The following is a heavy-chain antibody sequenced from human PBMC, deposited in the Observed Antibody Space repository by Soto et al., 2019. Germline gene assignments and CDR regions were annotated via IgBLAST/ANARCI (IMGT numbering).Heavy chain of an antibody. D-gene: IGHD6-19*01. CDR3: ARVQIAVAGNEYYYYGMDV. J-gene: IGHJ6*02. CDR2: IIPIFGTA. CDR1: GGTFSSHA. V-gene: IGHV1-69*06. Sequence: SVKVSCKASGGTFSSHAISWVRQAPGQGLEWMGGIIPIFGTANYAQKFQGRVTITADKSTSTAYMELSSLRSEDTAVYYCARVQIAVAGNEYYYYGMDVWGQGTTVTVSS.